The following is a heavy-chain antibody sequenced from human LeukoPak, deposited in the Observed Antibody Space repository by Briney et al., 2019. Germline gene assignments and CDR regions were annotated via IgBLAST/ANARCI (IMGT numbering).Heavy chain of an antibody. CDR2: INHSGST. CDR3: ARVVCESSSWDGRRCFRVDI. CDR1: GGSFSGYY. J-gene: IGHJ3*02. D-gene: IGHD6-13*01. Sequence: SETLSLTCALYGGSFSGYYWSWIRQPPGKGLEWIGEINHSGSTNYNPSLKSRVTISVDTSKTQFSLKLSSVTAADTAVYYCARVVCESSSWDGRRCFRVDIWGQGTMVTVSS. V-gene: IGHV4-34*01.